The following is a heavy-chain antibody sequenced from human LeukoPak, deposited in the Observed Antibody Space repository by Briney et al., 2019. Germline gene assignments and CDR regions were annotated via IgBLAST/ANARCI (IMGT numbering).Heavy chain of an antibody. D-gene: IGHD2-2*01. CDR2: IYYSGST. CDR3: ARSRRDIVVVPAASHYGMDV. V-gene: IGHV4-59*08. J-gene: IGHJ6*02. Sequence: PSETLSLTCTVSGGSISSYYWSWIRQPPGKGLEWIGYIYYSGSTNYNPSLKSRVTISVDTSKNQFSLKLSSVTAADTAVYYCARSRRDIVVVPAASHYGMDVWGQGTTVTVSS. CDR1: GGSISSYY.